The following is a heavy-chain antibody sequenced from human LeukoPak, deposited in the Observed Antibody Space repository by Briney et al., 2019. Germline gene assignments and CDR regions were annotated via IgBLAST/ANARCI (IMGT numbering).Heavy chain of an antibody. CDR1: GFNFNIYS. D-gene: IGHD3-22*01. Sequence: GGSLRLSCAASGFNFNIYSMNWVRQAPGKGLEWISYIDFTTTTIYYADSVKGRFTISRDNAKNSLYLQMNSLRAGDTAVYYCAKGHTQDSSGYPNYYYMDVWGKGTTVTISS. CDR2: IDFTTTTI. J-gene: IGHJ6*03. V-gene: IGHV3-48*01. CDR3: AKGHTQDSSGYPNYYYMDV.